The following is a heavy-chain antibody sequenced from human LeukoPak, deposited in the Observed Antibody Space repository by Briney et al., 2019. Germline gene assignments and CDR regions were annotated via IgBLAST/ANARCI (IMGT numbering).Heavy chain of an antibody. J-gene: IGHJ4*02. Sequence: GASVRVSCKTSGYTXTNYYIHWVRQAPGQGLEWMGIINPGGGSTSNAQKFQGRVTMTRDTSTSTVYMELSSLRSEDTAIYYCARGRPGIAAAGIPPGYFDYWGQGALVTVSS. D-gene: IGHD6-13*01. CDR3: ARGRPGIAAAGIPPGYFDY. CDR1: GYTXTNYY. V-gene: IGHV1-46*01. CDR2: INPGGGST.